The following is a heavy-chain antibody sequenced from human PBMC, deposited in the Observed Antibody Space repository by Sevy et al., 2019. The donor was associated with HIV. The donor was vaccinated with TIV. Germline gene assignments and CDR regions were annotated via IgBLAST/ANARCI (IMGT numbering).Heavy chain of an antibody. CDR3: AGDGFAFDT. J-gene: IGHJ4*02. D-gene: IGHD2-2*03. CDR1: GFKLKDYW. V-gene: IGHV3-7*03. Sequence: GGSLRLSCEASGFKLKDYWMTWVRQAPGQGPEWVANIKEGGRETYYLDSVKGRFTISRDNAKNSVHLQMRSLRAEDTAVYYCAGDGFAFDTWGPGTLVTVSS. CDR2: IKEGGRET.